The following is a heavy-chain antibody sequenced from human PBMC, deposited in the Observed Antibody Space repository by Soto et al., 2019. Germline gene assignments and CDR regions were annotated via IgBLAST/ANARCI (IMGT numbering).Heavy chain of an antibody. CDR3: ARDIRGFSRALDY. V-gene: IGHV4-61*01. CDR2: IYNSGAT. J-gene: IGHJ4*02. CDR1: GGSVSSGSYY. Sequence: PSETLSLTCSVSGGSVSSGSYYWTWIRQPPGKGLEWIGNIYNSGATNYNPSLQNRLTISIDTSKNQYSLKLTSVTAADAALYYCARDIRGFSRALDYWGRGTPVTVS. D-gene: IGHD5-18*01.